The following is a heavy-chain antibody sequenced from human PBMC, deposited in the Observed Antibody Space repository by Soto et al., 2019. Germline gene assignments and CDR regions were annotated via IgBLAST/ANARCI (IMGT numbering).Heavy chain of an antibody. J-gene: IGHJ4*02. D-gene: IGHD3-10*01. Sequence: GGSLRLSCAASGFTFSSYAMSWVRQAPGKGLEWVSVISDSGGSRYYADSVRGRFTISSDNSRNTLYLQMNSLRVEDTAVYYCARSFDYGYIHHWGQGTLVTVSS. CDR1: GFTFSSYA. CDR2: ISDSGGSR. V-gene: IGHV3-23*01. CDR3: ARSFDYGYIHH.